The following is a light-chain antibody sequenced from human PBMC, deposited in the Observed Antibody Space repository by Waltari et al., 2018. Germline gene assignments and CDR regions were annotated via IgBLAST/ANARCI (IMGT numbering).Light chain of an antibody. CDR2: WAS. J-gene: IGKJ4*01. CDR3: QQYYGIPLT. V-gene: IGKV4-1*01. Sequence: DIVMTQSPDSLAVSLGERATINCKSNQSLLYDSNNMNYLAWYQNKPGQSPKLLIRWASNREAGVPERISGSWSGTDFTLTIGSMQAEDVGVYYCQQYYGIPLTFGGGTKVEI. CDR1: QSLLYDSNNMNY.